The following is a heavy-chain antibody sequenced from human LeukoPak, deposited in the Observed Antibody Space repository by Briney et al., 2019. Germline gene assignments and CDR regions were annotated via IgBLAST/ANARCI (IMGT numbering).Heavy chain of an antibody. CDR2: ISAYNGNT. Sequence: GASVKVSCKASGYPFDNFGLTWVRQAPAQGLEWMGWISAYNGNTHYAQKFRGRLTMTTDTSTTTAYLELRSLKSDDTAVYYCARDRLGGDLTGESLYWGQGTLVTVSS. J-gene: IGHJ4*02. CDR3: ARDRLGGDLTGESLY. CDR1: GYPFDNFG. V-gene: IGHV1-18*01. D-gene: IGHD4-17*01.